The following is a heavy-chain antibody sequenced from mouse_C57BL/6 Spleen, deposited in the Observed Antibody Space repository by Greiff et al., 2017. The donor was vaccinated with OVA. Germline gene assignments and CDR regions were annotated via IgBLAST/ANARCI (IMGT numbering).Heavy chain of an antibody. J-gene: IGHJ2*01. CDR2: IYPGVGDT. CDR1: GYAFSSSW. V-gene: IGHV1-82*01. CDR3: ARWGTTAFDY. Sequence: VQLQQSGPELVKPGASVKISCKASGYAFSSSWMNWVKQRPGKGLEWIGRIYPGVGDTNYNGKFKGKATLTADKSSSTAYMQLSSLTSEDSAVYFCARWGTTAFDYWGQGTTLTVSS. D-gene: IGHD1-2*01.